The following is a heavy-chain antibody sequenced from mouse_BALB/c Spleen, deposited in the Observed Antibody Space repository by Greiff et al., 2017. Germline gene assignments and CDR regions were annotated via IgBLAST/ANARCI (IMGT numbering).Heavy chain of an antibody. Sequence: EVHLVESGGGLVQPGGSRKLSCAASGFTFSSFGMHWVRQAPEKGLEWVAYISSGSSTIYYADTVKGRFTISRDNPKNTLFLQMTSLRSEDTAMYYCARYYGRAMDYWGQGTSVTVSS. CDR3: ARYYGRAMDY. D-gene: IGHD1-1*01. J-gene: IGHJ4*01. CDR1: GFTFSSFG. V-gene: IGHV5-17*02. CDR2: ISSGSSTI.